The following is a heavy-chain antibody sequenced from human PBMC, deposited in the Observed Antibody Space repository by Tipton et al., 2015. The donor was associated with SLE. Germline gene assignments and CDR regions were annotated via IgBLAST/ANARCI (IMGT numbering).Heavy chain of an antibody. CDR2: VYDIEFT. CDR3: ARGGTYHDSSGNIDY. J-gene: IGHJ4*02. D-gene: IGHD3-22*01. Sequence: LRLSCTVSGGSINNYYWSWIRQPPGKGLEWIGYVYDIEFTNYNPSLKSRVTISLDTSKNQFSLKLSSVTAADTAVYYCARGGTYHDSSGNIDYWGQGTLVTVSS. V-gene: IGHV4-59*01. CDR1: GGSINNYY.